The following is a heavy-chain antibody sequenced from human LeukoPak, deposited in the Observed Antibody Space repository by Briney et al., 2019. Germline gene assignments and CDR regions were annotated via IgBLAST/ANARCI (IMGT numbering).Heavy chain of an antibody. V-gene: IGHV4-59*01. CDR1: GGSISSYY. CDR3: ARGYCSSTSCYTTGYYYYGMDV. D-gene: IGHD2-2*02. CDR2: IYYSGST. Sequence: KPPETLSLTCTVSGGSISSYYWSWIRQPPGKGLEWIGYIYYSGSTNYNPSLKSRVTISVDTSKNQFSLKLSSVTAADTAVYYCARGYCSSTSCYTTGYYYYGMDVWGQGTTVTVSS. J-gene: IGHJ6*02.